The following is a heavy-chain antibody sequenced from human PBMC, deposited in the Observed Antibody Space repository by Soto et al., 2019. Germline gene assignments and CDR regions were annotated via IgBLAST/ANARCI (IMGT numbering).Heavy chain of an antibody. CDR3: ARDTQRGYSGYFDS. CDR1: GGSLSSGGYY. D-gene: IGHD5-12*01. Sequence: QVQLQESGPGLVKPSQTLSLSCTVSGGSLSSGGYYWSWIRPHPGKGLEWIGFIYYSGSTYYNPSLKSRVTFSVDTSQNQFSLKLSSVTAADTAVYYCARDTQRGYSGYFDSWGQGTLVTVSS. CDR2: IYYSGST. J-gene: IGHJ4*02. V-gene: IGHV4-31*03.